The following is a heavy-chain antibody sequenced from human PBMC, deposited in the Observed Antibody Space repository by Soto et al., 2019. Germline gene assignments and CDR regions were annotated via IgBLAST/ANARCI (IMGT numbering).Heavy chain of an antibody. CDR3: ARGAAGKDFDY. CDR1: GYTFTSWA. D-gene: IGHD6-13*01. Sequence: QVQLVQSGAEVKKPGASVKVSCKASGYTFTSWAIHWVRQAPGQGLEWMGWINAGRGDTKYSQNFQDRVTITRDTSANTAYMEMSILRSEDTAVFYCARGAAGKDFDYWGQGTLVTVSS. J-gene: IGHJ4*02. CDR2: INAGRGDT. V-gene: IGHV1-3*01.